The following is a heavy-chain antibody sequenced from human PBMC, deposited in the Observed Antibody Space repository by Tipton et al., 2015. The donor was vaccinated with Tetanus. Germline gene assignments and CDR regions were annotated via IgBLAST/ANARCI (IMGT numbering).Heavy chain of an antibody. CDR2: IYFSGST. CDR3: AGPTLAHDAFDF. V-gene: IGHV4-39*01. Sequence: TLSLTCTVSGGSISSGTYYWGWIRQPPGKGLEWIGSIYFSGSTYYNPSLKSRVTIYVDTSKKQFSLRLSSVTAADTAVYYCAGPTLAHDAFDFWGQGTMVTVS. CDR1: GGSISSGTYY. D-gene: IGHD5-12*01. J-gene: IGHJ3*01.